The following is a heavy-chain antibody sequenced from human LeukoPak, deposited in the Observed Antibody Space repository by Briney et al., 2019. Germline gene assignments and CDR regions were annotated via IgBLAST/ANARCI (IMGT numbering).Heavy chain of an antibody. Sequence: PGGSLRLSCAVSGFTFSSYGMHWVRQAPGKGLEWMAVISSDGSNKYYVDSVKGRFTISRDNSKNTLHLQMNSLRAEDTALYYCAKVQYYDSSGYLDYWGQGTLVTVSS. D-gene: IGHD3-22*01. J-gene: IGHJ4*02. V-gene: IGHV3-30*18. CDR2: ISSDGSNK. CDR3: AKVQYYDSSGYLDY. CDR1: GFTFSSYG.